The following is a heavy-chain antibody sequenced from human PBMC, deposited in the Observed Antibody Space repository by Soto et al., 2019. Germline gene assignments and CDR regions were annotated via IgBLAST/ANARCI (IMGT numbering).Heavy chain of an antibody. CDR2: IIPIFGTA. J-gene: IGHJ5*02. Sequence: GASVKVSCKASGGTFGSYAISWVRQAPGQGLEWMGGIIPIFGTANYAQKFQGRVTITADESTSTAYMELSSLRSEDTAVYYCGASGHSSSPFWGWFDPWGQGTLVTVSS. CDR3: GASGHSSSPFWGWFDP. D-gene: IGHD6-6*01. V-gene: IGHV1-69*13. CDR1: GGTFGSYA.